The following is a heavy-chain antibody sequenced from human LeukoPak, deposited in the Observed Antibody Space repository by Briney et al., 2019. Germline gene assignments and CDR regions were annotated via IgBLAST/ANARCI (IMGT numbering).Heavy chain of an antibody. Sequence: GGSLRLSCAASGFTFSSYWMPWVRQAPGKGLVWVSRINSDGSSTSYADSVKGRFTISRDNAKNTLYLQMNSLRAEDTAVYYWARAIAVAGRYYFDYWGQGTLVTVSS. V-gene: IGHV3-74*01. CDR1: GFTFSSYW. CDR3: ARAIAVAGRYYFDY. J-gene: IGHJ4*02. CDR2: INSDGSST. D-gene: IGHD6-19*01.